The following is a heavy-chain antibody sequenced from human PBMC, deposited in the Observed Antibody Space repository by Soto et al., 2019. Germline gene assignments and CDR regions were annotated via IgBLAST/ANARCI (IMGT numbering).Heavy chain of an antibody. CDR1: GFTFSSYW. CDR3: ARDPAGYSWFDP. V-gene: IGHV3-74*01. D-gene: IGHD5-18*01. CDR2: INSDGSST. Sequence: GGSPRLSCAASGFTFSSYWMHWVRQAPGKGLVWVSRINSDGSSTSYADSVKGRFTISRDNAKNTLYLQMNSLRAEDTAVYYCARDPAGYSWFDPWGQGTLVTVSS. J-gene: IGHJ5*02.